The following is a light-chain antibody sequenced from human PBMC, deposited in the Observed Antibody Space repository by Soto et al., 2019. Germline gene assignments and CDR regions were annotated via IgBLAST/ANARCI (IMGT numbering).Light chain of an antibody. CDR1: QSISRW. J-gene: IGKJ5*01. CDR3: QQYSSYSPIT. Sequence: DIQMTHSPSTLSASVVDRVTITFRSSQSISRWLTWYQQKPGKAPKLLIYDASSLESGVPSRFSGSGYGTEFTLTINGLQPDDFATYYCQQYSSYSPITFGQGTRLE. V-gene: IGKV1-5*01. CDR2: DAS.